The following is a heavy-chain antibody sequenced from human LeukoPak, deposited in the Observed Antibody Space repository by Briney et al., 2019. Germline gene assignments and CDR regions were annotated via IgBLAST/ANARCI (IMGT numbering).Heavy chain of an antibody. Sequence: GRSLRLSCAASGFTFSSYAMHWVRQAPGKGLEWVAVISYDGSNKYYADSVKGRFTISRDNSKNTLFLQMNSLRAEDTAVYYCATWPYGSGSYGGIDYWGQGTLVTVSS. CDR3: ATWPYGSGSYGGIDY. CDR2: ISYDGSNK. D-gene: IGHD3-10*01. CDR1: GFTFSSYA. J-gene: IGHJ4*02. V-gene: IGHV3-30-3*01.